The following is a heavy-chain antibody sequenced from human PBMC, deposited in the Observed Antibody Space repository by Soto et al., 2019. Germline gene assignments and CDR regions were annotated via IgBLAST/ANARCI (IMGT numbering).Heavy chain of an antibody. CDR2: ISGHNGKT. V-gene: IGHV1-18*01. CDR3: ARERPVVDSPLADAFDV. CDR1: GYTFTTYG. D-gene: IGHD5-18*01. Sequence: QVLLVQSGAEVRKPGASVKVSCKSSGYTFTTYGVAWVRQAPGQGLEWMGWISGHNGKTFYAQNLQDRVTMTTDTSTSTAYMELRSLRSDDTAVYFCARERPVVDSPLADAFDVWGQGTRVTVSS. J-gene: IGHJ3*01.